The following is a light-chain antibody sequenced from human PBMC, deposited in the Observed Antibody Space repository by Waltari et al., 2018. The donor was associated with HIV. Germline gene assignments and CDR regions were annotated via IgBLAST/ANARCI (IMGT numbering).Light chain of an antibody. Sequence: IRLTQFPSSLSASVGDRGNITCRASESVYTYLHWYQQKPVKAPKILIHGASRLQNGVPPRFSGGGYGTEFTLTIDNRLPEDFATYFCQQSYNTVVFTFGQGT. CDR2: GAS. V-gene: IGKV1-39*01. J-gene: IGKJ2*01. CDR3: QQSYNTVVFT. CDR1: ESVYTY.